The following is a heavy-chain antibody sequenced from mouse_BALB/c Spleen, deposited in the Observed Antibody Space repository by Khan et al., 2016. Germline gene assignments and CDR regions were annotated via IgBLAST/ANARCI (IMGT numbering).Heavy chain of an antibody. J-gene: IGHJ1*01. CDR1: GYSITSGFD. Sequence: EVQLQESGPGLVKPSQSLSLTCSVIGYSITSGFDWNWLRQFPGNKLEWMGYISYDGSDNYNPSLKNRISITRDTSKNQFFLKLNSVTTEDTATYYCSRGGYYGDSHYWHFDVWGAGTTVTVSS. CDR3: SRGGYYGDSHYWHFDV. D-gene: IGHD1-1*02. V-gene: IGHV3-6*02. CDR2: ISYDGSD.